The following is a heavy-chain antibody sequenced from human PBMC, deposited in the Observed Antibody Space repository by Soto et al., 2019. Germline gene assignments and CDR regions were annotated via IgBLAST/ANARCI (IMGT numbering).Heavy chain of an antibody. Sequence: LRLSCAASGFTFTRYSMNWVRQAPGKGLEWVSSISSTTNYIYYADSMKGRFTVSRDNAKNSVYLEMNSLSAEDTAVYYCARESEDLTSNFDYWGRGTLVTVSS. CDR2: ISSTTNYI. CDR3: ARESEDLTSNFDY. J-gene: IGHJ4*02. V-gene: IGHV3-21*01. CDR1: GFTFTRYS.